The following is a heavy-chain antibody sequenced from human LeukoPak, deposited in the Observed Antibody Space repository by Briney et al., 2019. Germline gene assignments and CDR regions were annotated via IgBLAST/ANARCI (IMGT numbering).Heavy chain of an antibody. CDR1: GFTFSDCY. V-gene: IGHV3-11*04. D-gene: IGHD3-16*02. J-gene: IGHJ4*02. CDR2: ISSSGSTI. Sequence: GGSLRLSCAASGFTFSDCYMSWIRQAPGKGLEWVSYISSSGSTIYYADSVKGRFTISRDNAKNSLYLQMNSLRAEDTAVYYCARDTYDYVWGSYRYGSDYWGQGTLVTVSS. CDR3: ARDTYDYVWGSYRYGSDY.